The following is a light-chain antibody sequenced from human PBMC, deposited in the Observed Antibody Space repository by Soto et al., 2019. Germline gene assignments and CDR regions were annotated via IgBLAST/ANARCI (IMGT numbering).Light chain of an antibody. J-gene: IGLJ1*01. CDR3: SSYTTSSTYV. CDR1: SSDVGSYNY. CDR2: DVS. V-gene: IGLV2-14*01. Sequence: QSALTQPASVSGSPGQSITISCTGSSSDVGSYNYVSWYQQHPGKAPKVMIYDVSNRPLGVSYRFSGSKSGNTASLTISGLQAEDEADYYCSSYTTSSTYVFGTGTKLTVL.